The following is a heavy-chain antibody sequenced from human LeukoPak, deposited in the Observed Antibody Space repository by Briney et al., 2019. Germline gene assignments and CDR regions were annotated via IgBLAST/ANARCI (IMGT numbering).Heavy chain of an antibody. J-gene: IGHJ6*02. CDR2: IGVYNGDT. CDR3: ARVVGQQLGYYYYYYGMDV. V-gene: IGHV1-18*01. D-gene: IGHD6-13*01. Sequence: ASVKVSCKASGYTFINHGISWVRQAPGQGLEWMGWIGVYNGDTNYEQKFQGRVTMTTDTSTNTAYMELRSLRSDDTAVYYCARVVGQQLGYYYYYYGMDVWGQGTTVTVSS. CDR1: GYTFINHG.